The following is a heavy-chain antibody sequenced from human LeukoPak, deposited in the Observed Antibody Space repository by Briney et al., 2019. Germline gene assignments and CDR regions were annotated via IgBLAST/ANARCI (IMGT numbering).Heavy chain of an antibody. CDR1: GGTFSSYA. CDR3: ARESGSGSYSKDYYYYGMDV. CDR2: IIPIFGTA. V-gene: IGHV1-69*13. Sequence: ASVKVSCKASGGTFSSYAISWVRQAPGQGLEWMGGIIPIFGTANYAQKFQGRVTITADESTSTAYMELSSLRSEDTAVYYCARESGSGSYSKDYYYYGMDVWGQGTTVTVSS. J-gene: IGHJ6*02. D-gene: IGHD3-10*01.